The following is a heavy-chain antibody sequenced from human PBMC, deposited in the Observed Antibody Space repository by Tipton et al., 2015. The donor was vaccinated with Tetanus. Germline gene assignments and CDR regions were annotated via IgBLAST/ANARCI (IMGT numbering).Heavy chain of an antibody. CDR3: ARANFESSKKGPFDS. CDR2: ISHSGTT. V-gene: IGHV4-30-4*01. J-gene: IGHJ4*02. Sequence: TLSLTCTVSGGSISSDAHYWSWIRQAPGKGLEWLGYISHSGTTNYNPSLMSRVTLSLDTARGQFSLKLTSVTAADAAVYFCARANFESSKKGPFDSWGPGTQVIVSA. D-gene: IGHD5-24*01. CDR1: GGSISSDAHY.